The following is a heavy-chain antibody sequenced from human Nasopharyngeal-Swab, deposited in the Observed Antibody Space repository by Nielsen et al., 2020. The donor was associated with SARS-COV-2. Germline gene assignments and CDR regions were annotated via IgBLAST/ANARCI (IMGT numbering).Heavy chain of an antibody. CDR3: ARADETYCGGDCYSGYDY. CDR1: GFTFSSYS. J-gene: IGHJ4*02. CDR2: ISSSSSTI. V-gene: IGHV3-48*02. D-gene: IGHD2-21*02. Sequence: GESLKIPCAASGFTFSSYSMNWVRQAPGKGLEGVSYISSSSSTIYYADSVKGRFTISRDNAKNSLYLQMNSLRDEDTAVYYCARADETYCGGDCYSGYDYWGQGTLVTVSS.